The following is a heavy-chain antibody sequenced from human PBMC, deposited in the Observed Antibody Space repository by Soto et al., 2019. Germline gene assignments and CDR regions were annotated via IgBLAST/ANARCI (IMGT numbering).Heavy chain of an antibody. J-gene: IGHJ6*02. CDR1: GGTFSSYA. CDR3: ARGFYCSGGSCYYYYGMDV. V-gene: IGHV1-69*01. D-gene: IGHD2-15*01. CDR2: IIPIFGTA. Sequence: QVQLVQSGAEVKKPGSSVKVSCKASGGTFSSYAISWVRQAPGQGLEWMGGIIPIFGTAYYAQKFQGRVTIPADESTSTAYMELSSLRSEDTAVYYCARGFYCSGGSCYYYYGMDVWGQGTTVTVSS.